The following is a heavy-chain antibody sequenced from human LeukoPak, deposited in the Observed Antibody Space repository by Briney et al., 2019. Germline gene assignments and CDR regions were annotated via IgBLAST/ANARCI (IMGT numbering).Heavy chain of an antibody. D-gene: IGHD6-13*01. CDR2: ISGSSSHI. J-gene: IGHJ4*02. V-gene: IGHV3-21*06. CDR1: GFTISSYS. CDR3: GRDSGREATAAPDC. Sequence: GGSLRLSCAASGFTISSYSMNWVRQAPGKGLEWVSSISGSSSHIHYADSVKGRFTISRDNAENLVYLQMSSLRAEDTAVYFLGRDSGREATAAPDCWGQGTLVTVSS.